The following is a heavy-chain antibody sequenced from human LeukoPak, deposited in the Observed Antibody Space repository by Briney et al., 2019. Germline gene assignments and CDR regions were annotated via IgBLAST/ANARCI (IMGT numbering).Heavy chain of an antibody. Sequence: GGSLRLSCAASGFTFSNYAMSWVRQAPGKGLEWVSAISSSADNTYYADSGKGRFTISRDNSKNTLYLQMNSLRAEDTAIYYCAKVLPQYYYDSSTYADYWGQGTLVTVSS. J-gene: IGHJ4*02. D-gene: IGHD3-22*01. V-gene: IGHV3-23*01. CDR3: AKVLPQYYYDSSTYADY. CDR1: GFTFSNYA. CDR2: ISSSADNT.